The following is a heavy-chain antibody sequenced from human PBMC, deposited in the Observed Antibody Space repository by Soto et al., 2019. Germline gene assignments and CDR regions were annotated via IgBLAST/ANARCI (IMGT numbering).Heavy chain of an antibody. V-gene: IGHV4-31*03. CDR3: AIGESSGSYYYYYGIDV. CDR1: GGSISSGGYY. D-gene: IGHD5-18*01. Sequence: SETLSLTCTVSGGSISSGGYYWSWIRQHPGKGLEWIGYIYYSGSNXYNPSLKSRVTISVDTSKNQFSLKLSSVTAAGTPVYYCAIGESSGSYYYYYGIDVWGPGTTVTVSS. J-gene: IGHJ6*02. CDR2: IYYSGSN.